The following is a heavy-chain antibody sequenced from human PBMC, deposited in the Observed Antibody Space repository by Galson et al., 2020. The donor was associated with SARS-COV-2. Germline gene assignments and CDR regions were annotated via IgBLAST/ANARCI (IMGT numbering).Heavy chain of an antibody. CDR2: ISSSSSYI. D-gene: IGHD3-16*02. V-gene: IGHV3-21*01. CDR3: ARDYDYVWGSYRYTFDY. Sequence: GESLKISCVAPGFTFSSYSMNWVRQAPGKGLEWVSSISSSSSYIYYADSVKGRFTISRDNAKNSLYLQMNSLRAEDTAVYYCARDYDYVWGSYRYTFDYWGQGTLVTVSS. J-gene: IGHJ4*02. CDR1: GFTFSSYS.